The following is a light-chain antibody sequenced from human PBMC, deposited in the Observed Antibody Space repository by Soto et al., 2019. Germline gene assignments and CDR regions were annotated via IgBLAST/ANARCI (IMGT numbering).Light chain of an antibody. V-gene: IGKV1-39*01. CDR2: AAS. CDR3: QQSYSTSVT. J-gene: IGKJ1*01. CDR1: QSIRSY. Sequence: DIQMTQSPSSLSASVGDRVTITCRASQSIRSYLNWYQQKPGKAPKLLIYAASSLQSGVPSRFSGSGSGTEFTLTISSLQPEDFATYYCQQSYSTSVTFGQGTKVEIK.